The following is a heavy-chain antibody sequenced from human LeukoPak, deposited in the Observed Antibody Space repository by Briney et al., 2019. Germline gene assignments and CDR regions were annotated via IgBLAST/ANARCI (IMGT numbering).Heavy chain of an antibody. Sequence: GRSLRLSCAASGFTFSSYGMHWVRQAPGKGLEWVAVIWYDGSNKYYADSVKGRFTISRDNSNNALYLQMNSLRAEDTAVYYCARMPLGGQTVDYWGQGTLVTVSS. CDR2: IWYDGSNK. V-gene: IGHV3-33*08. J-gene: IGHJ4*02. CDR1: GFTFSSYG. D-gene: IGHD3-16*01. CDR3: ARMPLGGQTVDY.